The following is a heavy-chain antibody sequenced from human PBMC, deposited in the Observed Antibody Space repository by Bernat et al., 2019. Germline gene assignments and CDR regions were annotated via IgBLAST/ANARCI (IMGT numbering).Heavy chain of an antibody. V-gene: IGHV3-74*02. J-gene: IGHJ5*02. Sequence: EVQLVESGGGLVQPGGSLRLSCAASGFTFGSYWMHWVRQAPGEGLVWVSRVNTDGSSTTYADSVKGRFTISRDNAKNTLYLQMNSLRAEDTAVYYCVREEYGSGSRQTNWFDPWGQGTLVTVSS. CDR1: GFTFGSYW. CDR3: VREEYGSGSRQTNWFDP. CDR2: VNTDGSST. D-gene: IGHD3-10*01.